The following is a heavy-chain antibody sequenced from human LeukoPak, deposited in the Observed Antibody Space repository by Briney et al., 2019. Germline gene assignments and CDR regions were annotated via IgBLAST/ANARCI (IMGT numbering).Heavy chain of an antibody. D-gene: IGHD2-15*01. CDR3: ARTNCSGGGCYSDY. Sequence: PSDTLSLMCTVSGGPLSIYYWSWMPHPRGKGLVCIGYLYYSGSTNHNPSLKSRVTISVDTSKKQFSLKLSAVTAVDTAEYYCARTNCSGGGCYSDYWGQGTLVSVSS. V-gene: IGHV4-59*07. CDR2: LYYSGST. J-gene: IGHJ4*02. CDR1: GGPLSIYY.